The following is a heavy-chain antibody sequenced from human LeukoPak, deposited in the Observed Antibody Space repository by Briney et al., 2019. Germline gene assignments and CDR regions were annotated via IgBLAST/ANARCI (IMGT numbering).Heavy chain of an antibody. J-gene: IGHJ6*02. CDR2: INPNSGGT. CDR3: ASKSSSSWDYYYGMDV. Sequence: ASVKVSCKASGYTFTGYYMHWVRQAPGQGLEWMGWINPNSGGTNYAQKFQGRVTMTRDTSISTAYMELSRLRSDDTAVYYCASKSSSSWDYYYGMDVWGQGTTVTVS. CDR1: GYTFTGYY. D-gene: IGHD6-6*01. V-gene: IGHV1-2*02.